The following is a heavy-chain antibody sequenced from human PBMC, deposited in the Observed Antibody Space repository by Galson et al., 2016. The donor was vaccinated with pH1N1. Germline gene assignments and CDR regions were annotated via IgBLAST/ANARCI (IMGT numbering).Heavy chain of an antibody. Sequence: SETLSLTCSVSGDSLSTYHWNWIRQPPGKGLEWIGEIRYSEDGDRNPSLRNRVTFSIDTSKNQFSLKLYSVTAADTAVYYCARDRRHSYGKDFDPWGQGTLVIVSA. D-gene: IGHD3-16*01. J-gene: IGHJ5*02. CDR2: IRYSEDG. CDR1: GDSLSTYH. V-gene: IGHV4-59*01. CDR3: ARDRRHSYGKDFDP.